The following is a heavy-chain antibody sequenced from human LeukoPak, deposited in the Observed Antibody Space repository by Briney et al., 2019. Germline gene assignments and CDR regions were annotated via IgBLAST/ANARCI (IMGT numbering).Heavy chain of an antibody. CDR3: ARLQILHSFDY. D-gene: IGHD2/OR15-2a*01. J-gene: IGHJ4*02. Sequence: GESLKISCKGSGYRFTSYWIGWVRQMPGKGLEWMGIIYPGDSDTSYSPSSQGQVTISADKSISTAYLQWSSLKASDTAMYYCARLQILHSFDYWGQGTLVTVSS. CDR1: GYRFTSYW. V-gene: IGHV5-51*01. CDR2: IYPGDSDT.